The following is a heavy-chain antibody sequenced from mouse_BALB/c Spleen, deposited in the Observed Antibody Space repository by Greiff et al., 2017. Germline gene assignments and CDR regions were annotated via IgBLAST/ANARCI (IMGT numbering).Heavy chain of an antibody. CDR1: GFSLTSYG. J-gene: IGHJ3*01. CDR3: AGDYDEIAY. CDR2: IWSGGST. V-gene: IGHV2-2*02. D-gene: IGHD2-4*01. Sequence: VQRVESGPGLVQPSQSLSITCTVSGFSLTSYGVHWVRQSPGKGLEWLGVIWSGGSTDYNAAFISRLSISKDNSKSQVFFKMNSLQANDTAIYYCAGDYDEIAYWGQGTLVTVSA.